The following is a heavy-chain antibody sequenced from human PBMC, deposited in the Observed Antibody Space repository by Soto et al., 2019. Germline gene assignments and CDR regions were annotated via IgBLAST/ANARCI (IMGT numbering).Heavy chain of an antibody. CDR1: GFTVSSNY. V-gene: IGHV3-53*04. CDR2: IYSGGST. CDR3: ERHGGGIGLFDS. J-gene: IGHJ4*02. Sequence: EVQLVESGGGLVQPGGSLRLSCAASGFTVSSNYMSWVRQAPGKGLEWVSVIYSGGSTYYADSVKGRVTISRHNPKNTCYLQMNSLSAEETAVYDGERHGGGIGLFDSWVQGTLLTVSS. D-gene: IGHD3-16*01.